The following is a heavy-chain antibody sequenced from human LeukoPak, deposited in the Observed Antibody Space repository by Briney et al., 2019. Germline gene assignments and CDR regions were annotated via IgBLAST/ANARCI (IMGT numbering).Heavy chain of an antibody. V-gene: IGHV1-69*13. CDR1: GGTFSSYA. Sequence: SVKVSCKASGGTFSSYAISWVRQAPGQGLEWMGGIIPTFGTANYAQKFQGRVTITADESTSTAYMELSSLRSEDTAVYYCARDFGDGYNYRHDAFDIWGQGTMVTVSS. CDR2: IIPTFGTA. D-gene: IGHD5-24*01. CDR3: ARDFGDGYNYRHDAFDI. J-gene: IGHJ3*02.